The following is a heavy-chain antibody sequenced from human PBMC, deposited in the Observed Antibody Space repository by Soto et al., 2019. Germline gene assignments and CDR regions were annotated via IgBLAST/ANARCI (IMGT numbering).Heavy chain of an antibody. CDR2: IYYSGST. D-gene: IGHD5-12*01. V-gene: IGHV4-31*03. CDR3: VKGNSGHDRPLYYYGMDV. CDR1: GGSISSGGYY. Sequence: SETLSLTCTVSGGSISSGGYYWSWIRQHPGKGLEWIGYIYYSGSTYYNPSLKSRATISVDTSKNQFSLKLSSVTAADTAVYYCVKGNSGHDRPLYYYGMDVWGQGTTVTVS. J-gene: IGHJ6*02.